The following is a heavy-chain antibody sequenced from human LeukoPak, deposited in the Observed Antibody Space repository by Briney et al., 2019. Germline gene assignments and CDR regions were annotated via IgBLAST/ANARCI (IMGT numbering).Heavy chain of an antibody. J-gene: IGHJ4*02. CDR2: ITYDGSNK. CDR3: PRDLSLLRLANYFDR. CDR1: GVIFSTYP. Sequence: PGGSLRLSCAASGVIFSTYPMHWVRQAPRKGLEWGSLITYDGSNKYYTHSVKGRFTIPREISQNTLYLQMTSLPSQDTTIFYCPRDLSLLRLANYFDRWGQGTLVTVSS. V-gene: IGHV3-30*10. D-gene: IGHD2-21*01.